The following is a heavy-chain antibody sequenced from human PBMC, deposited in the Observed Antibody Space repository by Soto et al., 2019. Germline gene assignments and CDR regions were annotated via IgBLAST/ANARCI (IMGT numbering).Heavy chain of an antibody. Sequence: PGGSLRLSCAASAFTFSSYGMHWVRQAPGKGLEWVAVISYDGSNKYYADSVKGRFTISRDNSKNTLYLQMNSLRAEDTAVYYCAKDGGDTFYYFDYWGQGTLVTVSS. D-gene: IGHD2-21*02. CDR3: AKDGGDTFYYFDY. J-gene: IGHJ4*02. V-gene: IGHV3-30*18. CDR2: ISYDGSNK. CDR1: AFTFSSYG.